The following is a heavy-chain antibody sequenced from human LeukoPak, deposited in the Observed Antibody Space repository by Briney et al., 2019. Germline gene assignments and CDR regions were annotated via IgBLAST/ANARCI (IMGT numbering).Heavy chain of an antibody. Sequence: PGGSLRLSCAASGFTFTSYSMNWVRQAPGRGLEWVSSIRFTGSYIYYADSVKGRFTISRDNSKNTLYVQMNSLRAEDTAVYYCAKGSTMYTAYYFDYWGQGALVTVSS. V-gene: IGHV3-21*04. D-gene: IGHD3-10*02. J-gene: IGHJ4*02. CDR1: GFTFTSYS. CDR2: IRFTGSYI. CDR3: AKGSTMYTAYYFDY.